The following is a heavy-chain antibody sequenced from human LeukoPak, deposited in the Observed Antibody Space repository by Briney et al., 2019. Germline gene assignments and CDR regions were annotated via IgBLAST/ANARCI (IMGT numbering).Heavy chain of an antibody. Sequence: QPGGFLRPSCAASGFTFSSYWMHWVRQGPGKGLVWVSRINRDGSRRSYADSVKGRFTISRDNAKNTLYLQMNSLRAEDTAVYYCARAAHGDYDNWFDPWGQGTLVTVSS. CDR2: INRDGSRR. CDR1: GFTFSSYW. CDR3: ARAAHGDYDNWFDP. V-gene: IGHV3-74*01. J-gene: IGHJ5*02. D-gene: IGHD4-17*01.